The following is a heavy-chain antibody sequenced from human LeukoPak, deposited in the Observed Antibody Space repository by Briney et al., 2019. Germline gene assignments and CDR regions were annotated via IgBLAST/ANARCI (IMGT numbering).Heavy chain of an antibody. CDR3: TRDRARAGGEILDY. Sequence: GGSLRLSCAASGFTFDDYGMSWVRQAPGKGLVWVSRIISDGSTTDYADSVKGRFTISRDNAKNTLYLQMNSLRDEDTAMYYCTRDRARAGGEILDYWGQGTLVTVSS. D-gene: IGHD3-10*01. CDR2: IISDGSTT. CDR1: GFTFDDYG. J-gene: IGHJ4*02. V-gene: IGHV3-74*01.